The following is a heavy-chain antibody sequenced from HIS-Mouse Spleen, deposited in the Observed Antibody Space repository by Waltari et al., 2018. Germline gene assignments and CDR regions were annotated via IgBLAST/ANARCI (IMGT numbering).Heavy chain of an antibody. CDR1: GGSISSSSYY. D-gene: IGHD6-13*01. CDR3: AREIPYSSSWYDWYFDL. V-gene: IGHV4-39*07. Sequence: QLQLQESGPGLVKPSETLSLTCTVSGGSISSSSYYWGWIRQPPGKGRGWIGCIYYGGSTYYNPSIKSRVTIAVDTSKTQFSLKLSSVTAADTAVYYCAREIPYSSSWYDWYFDLWGRGTLVTVSS. J-gene: IGHJ2*01. CDR2: IYYGGST.